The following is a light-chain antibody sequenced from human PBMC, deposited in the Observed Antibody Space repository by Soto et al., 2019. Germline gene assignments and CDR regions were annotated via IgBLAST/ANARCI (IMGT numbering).Light chain of an antibody. CDR3: QQYHSLPIT. J-gene: IGKJ5*01. CDR1: QDIDNF. CDR2: DAS. V-gene: IGKV1-33*01. Sequence: DIQLTQSPASLSASLGGRCTITCRASQDIDNFLNWYQHKPGAAPKLLIYDASTLAPGVPSRFSGTESGADFTFTISSLQPEDIATYYCQQYHSLPITFGPGTRLEIK.